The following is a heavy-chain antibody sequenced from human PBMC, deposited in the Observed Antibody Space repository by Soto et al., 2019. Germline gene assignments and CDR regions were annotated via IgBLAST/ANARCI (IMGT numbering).Heavy chain of an antibody. J-gene: IGHJ6*02. Sequence: GGSLRLSCATSGFTFSNFVMRWVRQTPGKGLEWVSTITSTGGDTYYTDSVKGRFTISRDNSRNTLYLQMSSLRAEDTALYYCTKASSDRHHMDVWGQGTTVTVSS. CDR2: ITSTGGDT. V-gene: IGHV3-23*01. CDR1: GFTFSNFV. CDR3: TKASSDRHHMDV.